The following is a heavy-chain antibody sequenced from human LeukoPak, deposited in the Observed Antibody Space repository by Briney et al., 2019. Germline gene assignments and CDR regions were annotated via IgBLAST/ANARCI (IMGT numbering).Heavy chain of an antibody. D-gene: IGHD3-9*01. CDR1: GFSFTDYP. J-gene: IGHJ4*02. CDR3: ATDQRYAFDY. CDR2: IRTTAEGAKYA. V-gene: IGHV3-48*02. Sequence: GGCLRLSCSTSGFSFTDYPMNWVRQATGKGLGWISNIRTTAEGAKYAYYADSVKGRVTISRDDGKNTLYLHMNSLRDDDTAVYYCATDQRYAFDYWGQGILVTVSS.